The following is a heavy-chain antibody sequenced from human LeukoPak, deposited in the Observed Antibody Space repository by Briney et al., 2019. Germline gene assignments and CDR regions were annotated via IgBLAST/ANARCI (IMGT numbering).Heavy chain of an antibody. Sequence: EASVKVSCKAAGYTFTDYYLHWVRQAPGQGLEWMGRIYPDSGDTKSAQKFQGRVTMTRDTSITTAYMELSGLTSADTAFYYCARLKGDPDYWGQGTQVTVSS. CDR2: IYPDSGDT. CDR3: ARLKGDPDY. V-gene: IGHV1-2*06. J-gene: IGHJ4*02. CDR1: GYTFTDYY.